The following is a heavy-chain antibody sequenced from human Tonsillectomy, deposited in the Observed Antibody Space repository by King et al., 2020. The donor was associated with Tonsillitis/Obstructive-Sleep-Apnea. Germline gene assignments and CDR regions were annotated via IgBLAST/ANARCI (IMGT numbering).Heavy chain of an antibody. CDR2: ISTSGSTI. CDR3: ASIVVVTALPDY. CDR1: GFTFSSYE. Sequence: VQLVESGGGLVQPGGSLRLSCAASGFTFSSYEMNWVRQAPGQGLEWISYISTSGSTINYADSVKGRFTISRDNAKNSLYLQMNSLRAEDTAVYYCASIVVVTALPDYWGQGTLVTVSS. V-gene: IGHV3-48*03. D-gene: IGHD2-21*02. J-gene: IGHJ4*02.